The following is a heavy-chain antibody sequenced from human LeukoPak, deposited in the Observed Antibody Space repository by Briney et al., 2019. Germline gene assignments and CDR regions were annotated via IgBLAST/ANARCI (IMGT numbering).Heavy chain of an antibody. Sequence: PGGSLRLSCVASGSNFSDYAMNWVRQAPGKGLEWVSAISGSGGTTHYADSVKGRFAISRDNSKNTLSLQMSHLRHEDTARYYCAKDRYSNYGNWFDPWGQGTQVTVFS. CDR3: AKDRYSNYGNWFDP. CDR1: GSNFSDYA. V-gene: IGHV3-23*01. CDR2: ISGSGGTT. D-gene: IGHD4-11*01. J-gene: IGHJ5*02.